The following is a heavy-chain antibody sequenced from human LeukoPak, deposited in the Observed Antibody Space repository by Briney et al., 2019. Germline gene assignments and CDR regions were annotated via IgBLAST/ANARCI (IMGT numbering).Heavy chain of an antibody. CDR1: GFTVSQNY. J-gene: IGHJ5*02. CDR3: ARDRARTQAWVEFDP. CDR2: IYADGTT. V-gene: IGHV3-66*02. Sequence: GGSLRLSCAASGFTVSQNYMSWVRQAPGRGLEWVSLIYADGTTHYADSVKGRFTISRDNSKNTMYLQMNSVRPEDTAVYYCARDRARTQAWVEFDPWGQGTLVTVSS.